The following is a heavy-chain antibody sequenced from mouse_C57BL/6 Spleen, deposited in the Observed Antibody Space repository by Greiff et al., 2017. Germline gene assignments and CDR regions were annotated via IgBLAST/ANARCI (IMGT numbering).Heavy chain of an antibody. D-gene: IGHD4-1*02. CDR3: ARSVNWDPFAY. J-gene: IGHJ3*01. V-gene: IGHV1-82*01. Sequence: VQLQQSGPELVKPGASVKISCKASGYAFSSSWMNWVKQRPGKGLEWIGRIYPGDGDTNYNGKFKGKATLTADKSSSTAYMQLSSLTSEDSAVHFCARSVNWDPFAYWGQGTLVTVSA. CDR2: IYPGDGDT. CDR1: GYAFSSSW.